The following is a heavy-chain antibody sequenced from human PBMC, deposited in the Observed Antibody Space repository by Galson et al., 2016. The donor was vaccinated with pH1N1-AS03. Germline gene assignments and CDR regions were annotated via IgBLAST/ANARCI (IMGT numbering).Heavy chain of an antibody. Sequence: ETLSLTCSVSGDSLDTFSWTWIRQPPGKGLEWIGFTFYGGSTHYNPSLKSRITISVDTSKNLFSLQLKSVTAADTGVYYCASRSSVLYSYGSDVWGQGTTVIVSS. D-gene: IGHD3-10*01. J-gene: IGHJ6*02. CDR1: GDSLDTFS. CDR2: TFYGGST. V-gene: IGHV4-59*01. CDR3: ASRSSVLYSYGSDV.